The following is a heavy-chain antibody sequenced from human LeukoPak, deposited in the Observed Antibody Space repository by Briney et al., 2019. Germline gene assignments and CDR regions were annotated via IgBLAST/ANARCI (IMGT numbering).Heavy chain of an antibody. CDR2: IYYSGST. V-gene: IGHV4-39*01. Sequence: SETLSLTCTVSGGSISSSYDYYWGWVRQPPGKGLEWIGSIYYSGSTYYNPSLKSRVTISVDTSKNQFSLKLSSVTAADTAVYYCARRLRGSYHYWGQGTLVTVSS. J-gene: IGHJ4*02. CDR1: GGSISSSYDYY. D-gene: IGHD3-16*02. CDR3: ARRLRGSYHY.